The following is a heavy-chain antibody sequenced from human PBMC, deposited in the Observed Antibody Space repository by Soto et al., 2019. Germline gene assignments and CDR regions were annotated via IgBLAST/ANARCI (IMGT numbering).Heavy chain of an antibody. V-gene: IGHV4-39*02. CDR1: GGSISSSYYY. Sequence: SETLSLTCTVSGGSISSSYYYWAWIRQPPGEGLEWIGTMYYSGGTYYNPSLKSRVTISGDTSKNQFSLRAEDTAVYYCARDQGQLLLYCFSYWGQGTLVTVSS. J-gene: IGHJ4*02. CDR3: ARDQGQLLLYCFSY. CDR2: MYYSGGT. D-gene: IGHD6-13*01.